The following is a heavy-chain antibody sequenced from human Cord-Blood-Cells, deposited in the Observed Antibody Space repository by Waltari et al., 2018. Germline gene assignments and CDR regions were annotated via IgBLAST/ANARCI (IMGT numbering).Heavy chain of an antibody. D-gene: IGHD4-17*01. CDR1: GFTVRSHS. CDR2: IYSGGST. J-gene: IGHJ3*02. CDR3: ARTLTVTDAFDI. V-gene: IGHV3-53*04. Sequence: EVQLVESVGGLVQPGGSLRLSCAATGFTVRSHSLSWVRQAPGKGLVWVSVIYSGGSTYYADSVQGRFTISRHNSKNTLYLQMNSLRAEDTAVYYCARTLTVTDAFDIWGQGTMVTVSS.